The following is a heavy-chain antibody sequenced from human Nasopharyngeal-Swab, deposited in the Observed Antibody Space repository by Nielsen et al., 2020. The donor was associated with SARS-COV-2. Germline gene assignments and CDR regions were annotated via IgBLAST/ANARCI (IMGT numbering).Heavy chain of an antibody. D-gene: IGHD1-26*01. Sequence: ASVKVSCKASGYTFTSYAMHWVRQAPGQRLEWMGWINAGNGNTKYSQKFQGRVTITRDTSASTAYMELSSLRSEDTAVYYCARVDHGIVGAAGFDYWGQGTLVTVSP. J-gene: IGHJ4*02. CDR3: ARVDHGIVGAAGFDY. CDR2: INAGNGNT. CDR1: GYTFTSYA. V-gene: IGHV1-3*01.